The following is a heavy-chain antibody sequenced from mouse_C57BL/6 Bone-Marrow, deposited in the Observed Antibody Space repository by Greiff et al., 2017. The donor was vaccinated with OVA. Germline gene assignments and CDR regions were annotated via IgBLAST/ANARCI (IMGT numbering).Heavy chain of an antibody. V-gene: IGHV5-6*01. Sequence: VHLVESGGDLVKPGGSLKLSCAASGFTFSSYGMSWVRQTPDKRLEWVATISSGGSYTYYPDSVKGRFTISRDNAKNTLYLQMSSLKSEDTAMYYCANWNYGYFDYWGQGTTLTVSS. CDR2: ISSGGSYT. D-gene: IGHD1-1*01. J-gene: IGHJ2*01. CDR3: ANWNYGYFDY. CDR1: GFTFSSYG.